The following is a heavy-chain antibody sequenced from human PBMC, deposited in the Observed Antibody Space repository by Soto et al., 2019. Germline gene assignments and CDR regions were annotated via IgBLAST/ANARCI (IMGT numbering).Heavy chain of an antibody. V-gene: IGHV2-5*01. CDR1: GFSLSTSGVG. CDR3: AHGGDECSGGSCYWFDP. J-gene: IGHJ5*02. Sequence: SGPTLVKPTQTLTLTCTFSGFSLSTSGVGVGWIRQPPGKALEWLALIYWNDDKRYSPSLKSRLTITKDTSKNQVVLTMTNMDPVDTATYYCAHGGDECSGGSCYWFDPWGQGTLVTVSS. D-gene: IGHD2-15*01. CDR2: IYWNDDK.